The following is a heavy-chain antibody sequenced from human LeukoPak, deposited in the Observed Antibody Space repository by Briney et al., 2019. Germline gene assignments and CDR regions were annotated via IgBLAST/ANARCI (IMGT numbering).Heavy chain of an antibody. CDR3: ARDRGHSGYDLYDY. Sequence: GGSLRLSCAVSGITLSNYGMSWVRQAPGKGLEWVAGISGSGGGTNYADSVKGRFTISRDTAKDSLYLQMNSLRAEDTAVYYCARDRGHSGYDLYDYWGQGTLVTVSS. CDR2: ISGSGGGT. D-gene: IGHD5-12*01. V-gene: IGHV3-23*01. CDR1: GITLSNYG. J-gene: IGHJ4*02.